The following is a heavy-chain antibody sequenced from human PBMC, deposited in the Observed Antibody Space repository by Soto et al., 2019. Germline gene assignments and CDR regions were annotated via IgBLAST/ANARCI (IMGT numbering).Heavy chain of an antibody. CDR2: IYYSGST. CDR1: GGSISSGVYY. D-gene: IGHD6-6*01. Sequence: SETLSLTCTVSGGSISSGVYYWSWIRHHPGKGLEWIGYIYYSGSTHYNPSLKSRVTISVDTSKNQFSLKLSSVTAADTAVYYCARGRLYSSSSGNNWFDPWGQGTLVTVSS. J-gene: IGHJ5*02. CDR3: ARGRLYSSSSGNNWFDP. V-gene: IGHV4-31*03.